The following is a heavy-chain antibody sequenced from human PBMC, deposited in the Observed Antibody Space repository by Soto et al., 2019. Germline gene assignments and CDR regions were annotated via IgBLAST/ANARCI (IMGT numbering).Heavy chain of an antibody. CDR3: ARVWDESRYNWFDP. CDR1: GGTFSGYA. CDR2: IIPIVGTA. D-gene: IGHD1-26*01. V-gene: IGHV1-69*13. Sequence: GASVKGSCKASGGTFSGYAISCVRQAPGQGLEWMGGIIPIVGTANYAQKFQGRVTITADESTSTAYMELGSLRSEDTAVYYCARVWDESRYNWFDPWRQGTLVTVTS. J-gene: IGHJ5*02.